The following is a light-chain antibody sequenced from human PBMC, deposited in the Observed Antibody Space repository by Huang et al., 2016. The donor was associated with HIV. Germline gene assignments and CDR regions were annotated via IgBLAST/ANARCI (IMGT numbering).Light chain of an antibody. V-gene: IGKV1-27*01. CDR3: QKYNSAPYT. CDR1: QDIRNY. J-gene: IGKJ2*01. Sequence: DIHMTQSPSSLSSSVGDRVTITCRASQDIRNYLAWYQQKPGTAPKLLTSAASTLQAGVPSRFSGSGSGTDFTLTIGSLQPEDVATYYCQKYNSAPYTLGQGTKLEIK. CDR2: AAS.